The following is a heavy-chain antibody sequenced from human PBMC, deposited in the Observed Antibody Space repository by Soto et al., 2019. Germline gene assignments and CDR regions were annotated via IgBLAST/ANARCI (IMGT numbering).Heavy chain of an antibody. CDR2: MNPNSGNT. D-gene: IGHD6-6*01. Sequence: QVQLVQSGAEVKKPGASVKVSCKGSGYTFTSYHINWVRQATGQGLEWMGWMNPNSGNTGYAQTLHGRVTMTWDTXXSTAYMELSSLRFEDTAMYYCARGHISSSKNWLDPWGQGTLVTVSS. V-gene: IGHV1-8*01. CDR1: GYTFTSYH. J-gene: IGHJ5*02. CDR3: ARGHISSSKNWLDP.